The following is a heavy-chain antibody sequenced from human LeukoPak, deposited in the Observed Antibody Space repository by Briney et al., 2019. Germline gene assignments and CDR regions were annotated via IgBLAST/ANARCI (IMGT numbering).Heavy chain of an antibody. D-gene: IGHD3-3*01. V-gene: IGHV3-7*01. CDR2: IRHDGSEK. Sequence: PGGSLRLSCAASGFTFSNYWMNWVRQAPGKGLEWVASIRHDGSEKYYVDSVRGRFTISRDNTKNSLYLQMSSLRAEDTAVYYCATDRGWRTSGYYLYYFEYWGQGTLVTFSS. J-gene: IGHJ4*02. CDR1: GFTFSNYW. CDR3: ATDRGWRTSGYYLYYFEY.